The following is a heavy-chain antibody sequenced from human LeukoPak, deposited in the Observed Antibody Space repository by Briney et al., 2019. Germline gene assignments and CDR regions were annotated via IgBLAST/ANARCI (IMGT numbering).Heavy chain of an antibody. CDR3: AKGHLLVVFDAFDI. CDR2: MYSGGST. D-gene: IGHD2-15*01. J-gene: IGHJ3*02. V-gene: IGHV3-53*05. Sequence: GGSLRLSCAVSGFSVSSNYMSWVRQAPGKGLEWVSVMYSGGSTYYADSVKGRFTISRDNSKNSLYLQMNSLRTEDTALYYCAKGHLLVVFDAFDIWGQGTMVT. CDR1: GFSVSSNY.